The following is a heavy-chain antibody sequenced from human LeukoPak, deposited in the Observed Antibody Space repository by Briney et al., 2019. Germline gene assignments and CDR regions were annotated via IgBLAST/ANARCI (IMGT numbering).Heavy chain of an antibody. Sequence: SETLSLTCAVYGGSFSGYYWSWIRQPPGKGLEWIGEINHSGSTNYNPSLKSRVTISVDTSKNQFSLKLSSVTAADTAVYYCASSLYDILTGYSNFDYWGQGTLVTVSS. D-gene: IGHD3-9*01. CDR1: GGSFSGYY. J-gene: IGHJ4*02. CDR2: INHSGST. V-gene: IGHV4-34*01. CDR3: ASSLYDILTGYSNFDY.